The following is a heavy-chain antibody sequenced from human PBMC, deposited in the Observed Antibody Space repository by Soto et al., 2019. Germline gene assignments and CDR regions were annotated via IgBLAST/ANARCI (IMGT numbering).Heavy chain of an antibody. J-gene: IGHJ2*01. D-gene: IGHD6-13*01. CDR2: LNIAGTI. CDR1: GASISSFN. Sequence: QLQESGPGLVKPSETLSLTCSVSGASISSFNWNWVRQPAGKGPEWVGRLNIAGTINYNPSLKSRITMSMDTSKNQISLHLRSVTAADTAIYYCARDRGEYTSSWFWYFSHWGHVTLVTVSS. CDR3: ARDRGEYTSSWFWYFSH. V-gene: IGHV4-4*07.